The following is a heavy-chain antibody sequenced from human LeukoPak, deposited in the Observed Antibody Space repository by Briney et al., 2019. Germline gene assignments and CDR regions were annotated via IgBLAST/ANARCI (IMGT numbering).Heavy chain of an antibody. Sequence: GASVKVSCKASGYTFTSYGISWVRQAPGQGLEWMGWISAYNGNTNYAQKLQGRVTMTTDTSTSTAYMELRSLRSDDTAVYYCARGPDRRASYYYYGMDVWGQGTTVTVYS. J-gene: IGHJ6*02. CDR1: GYTFTSYG. CDR3: ARGPDRRASYYYYGMDV. CDR2: ISAYNGNT. V-gene: IGHV1-18*01.